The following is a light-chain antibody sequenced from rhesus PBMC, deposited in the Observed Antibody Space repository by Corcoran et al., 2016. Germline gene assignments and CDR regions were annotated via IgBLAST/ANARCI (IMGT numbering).Light chain of an antibody. J-gene: IGKJ3*01. CDR3: QQHDNSPFS. CDR1: QGISNW. Sequence: DIQMTQSPSSLSPFVGDRDTTTSRASQGISNWLAWYQQNPGKAPTLLIYMAANLETGVPSRFSGSESGTDFTLTISSLQPEDIATYYCQQHDNSPFSFGPGTKLEIK. CDR2: MAA. V-gene: IGKV1-69*01.